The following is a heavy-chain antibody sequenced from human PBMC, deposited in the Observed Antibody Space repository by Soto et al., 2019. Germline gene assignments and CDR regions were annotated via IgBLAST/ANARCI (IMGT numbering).Heavy chain of an antibody. CDR1: DSTFSSYS. CDR3: VRGGRGYTKDDTLDI. CDR2: ISSRRSVI. Sequence: EVQLVESGGGLVKPGESLRLSCVASDSTFSSYSMNWVRQAPGRGLEWVSCISSRRSVIFYADSMRGRFTISRDNAKNSLYLQMNGLRAEDTAVYYCVRGGRGYTKDDTLDIWGQGTMVTVSS. D-gene: IGHD2-2*02. J-gene: IGHJ3*02. V-gene: IGHV3-21*01.